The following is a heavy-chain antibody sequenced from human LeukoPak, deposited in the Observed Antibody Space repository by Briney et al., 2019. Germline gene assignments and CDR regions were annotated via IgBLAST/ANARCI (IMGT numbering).Heavy chain of an antibody. V-gene: IGHV4-31*11. D-gene: IGHD4-17*01. CDR2: ISYSGGT. J-gene: IGHJ4*02. CDR3: ARQTTVPPPLIFDY. Sequence: PSQTLSLTCAVSGASISSYYWSWIRHHPGKDLEWIGYISYSGGTYYNPSLKSRVTMSVDASKNQFSLNLSSVTAADTAVYYCARQTTVPPPLIFDYWGQGTLVTVSS. CDR1: GASISSYY.